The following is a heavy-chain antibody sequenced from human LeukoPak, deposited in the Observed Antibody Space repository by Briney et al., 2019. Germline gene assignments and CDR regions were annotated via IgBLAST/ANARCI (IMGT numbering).Heavy chain of an antibody. CDR2: ISAYNGNT. CDR3: ARLSRHPYSSSWSYYFDY. J-gene: IGHJ4*02. CDR1: GYTFTSYG. V-gene: IGHV1-18*01. Sequence: ASVRVSSTASGYTFTSYGISWVRQAPGQGLEWMGWISAYNGNTNYAQKLQGRVTMTTDTSTSTAYMELRSLRSDDTAVYYCARLSRHPYSSSWSYYFDYWGQGTLVTVSS. D-gene: IGHD6-13*01.